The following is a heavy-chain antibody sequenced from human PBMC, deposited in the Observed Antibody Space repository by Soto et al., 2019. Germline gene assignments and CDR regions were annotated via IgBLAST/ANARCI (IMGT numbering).Heavy chain of an antibody. CDR1: GYTFTSYY. CDR2: INPSGGST. Sequence: ASVKVSCKASGYTFTSYYMHWVRQAPGQGLEWMGIINPSGGSTSYAQKFQGRVTMTRDTSTSTVYMELSSLRSEDTAVYYCARRRGDSGWYRYYYYMDVWGKGTTVPVS. CDR3: ARRRGDSGWYRYYYYMDV. D-gene: IGHD6-19*01. V-gene: IGHV1-46*03. J-gene: IGHJ6*03.